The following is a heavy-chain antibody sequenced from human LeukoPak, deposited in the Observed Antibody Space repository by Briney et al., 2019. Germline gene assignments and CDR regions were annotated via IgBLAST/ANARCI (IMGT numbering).Heavy chain of an antibody. CDR1: GGSISTYY. CDR2: IYHSGST. CDR3: AKDLATVVTDTRAFDT. J-gene: IGHJ3*02. V-gene: IGHV4-59*01. D-gene: IGHD2-21*02. Sequence: KTSETLSLTCTVSGGSISTYYWSWIRQPPGKGLEWIGYIYHSGSTNYNPSLKSRVTISVDTSQNQFYLKLSSVTAADTAVYYCAKDLATVVTDTRAFDTWGQGTMVTVSS.